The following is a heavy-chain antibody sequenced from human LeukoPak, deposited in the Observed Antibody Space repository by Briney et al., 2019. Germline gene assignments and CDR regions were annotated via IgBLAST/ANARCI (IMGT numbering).Heavy chain of an antibody. CDR3: ARHPVIWPQYPS. CDR1: VGSISSSNDY. V-gene: IGHV4-39*01. D-gene: IGHD5-24*01. CDR2: IYYSGST. Sequence: PSETLSLICTVSVGSISSSNDYCGWIRQPPGKGLKWIGSIYYSGSTYYNPSLKSRVAISVDTSKNQFSLKLSSVTAADTAVYYCARHPVIWPQYPSWGQGTLVTVSS. J-gene: IGHJ5*02.